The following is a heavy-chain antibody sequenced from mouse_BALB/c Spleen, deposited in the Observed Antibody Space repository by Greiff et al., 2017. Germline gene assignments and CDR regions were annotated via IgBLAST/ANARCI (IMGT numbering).Heavy chain of an antibody. CDR2: INPGSGGT. D-gene: IGHD1-1*01. Sequence: VQLQQSGAELVRPGTSVKVSCKASGYAFTNYLIEWVKQRPGQGLEWIGVINPGSGGTNYNEKFKGKATLTADKSSSTAYMQLSSLTSDDSAVYFCARFGDYYGSSKLAMDYWGQGTSVTVSS. V-gene: IGHV1-54*01. J-gene: IGHJ4*01. CDR3: ARFGDYYGSSKLAMDY. CDR1: GYAFTNYL.